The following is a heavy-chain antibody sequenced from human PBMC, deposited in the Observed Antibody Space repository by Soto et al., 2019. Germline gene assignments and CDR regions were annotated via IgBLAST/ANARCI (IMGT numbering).Heavy chain of an antibody. CDR1: GFTFSDYV. D-gene: IGHD2-15*01. CDR2: LWYHGSDK. Sequence: GGSLRLSCATSGFTFSDYVMHWVRQAPGKGLEWVAVLWYHGSDKFYADSVKGRFTISRDNSKNTLYLQMNSLRAEDTAVYYCATDRYCSGGSCYYQNYYYYGMDVWGQGTTVTVSS. CDR3: ATDRYCSGGSCYYQNYYYYGMDV. V-gene: IGHV3-33*01. J-gene: IGHJ6*02.